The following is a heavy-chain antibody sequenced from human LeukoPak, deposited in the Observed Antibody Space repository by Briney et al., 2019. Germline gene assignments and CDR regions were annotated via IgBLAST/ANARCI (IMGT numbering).Heavy chain of an antibody. Sequence: GGSLRLSCAASGFTFSSYSMNWVRQAPGKGLEWVSSISSSSSSYIYYADSVKGRFTISRDNAKNSLYLQMNSLRDEDTAVYYCASTESSGWTYFDYWGQGTLVTVSS. CDR3: ASTESSGWTYFDY. D-gene: IGHD6-19*01. CDR1: GFTFSSYS. V-gene: IGHV3-21*01. J-gene: IGHJ4*02. CDR2: ISSSSSSYI.